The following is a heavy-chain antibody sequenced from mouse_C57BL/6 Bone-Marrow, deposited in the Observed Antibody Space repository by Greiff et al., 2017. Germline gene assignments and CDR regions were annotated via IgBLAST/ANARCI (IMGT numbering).Heavy chain of an antibody. CDR3: AREDDGYPYYFDY. CDR1: GYTFTSYW. D-gene: IGHD2-3*01. J-gene: IGHJ2*01. V-gene: IGHV1-53*01. CDR2: INPSNGGT. Sequence: QVQLQQSGTELVKPGASVKLSCKASGYTFTSYWMHWVKQRPGQGLEWIGNINPSNGGTNYNEKFKSKATLTLDKSSSTAYMQLSSLTSEDSAVYYCAREDDGYPYYFDYWGQGTTLTVSS.